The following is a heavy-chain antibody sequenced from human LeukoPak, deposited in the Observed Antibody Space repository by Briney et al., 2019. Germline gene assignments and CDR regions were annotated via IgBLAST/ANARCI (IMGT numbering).Heavy chain of an antibody. CDR3: ARVDDYGDSHFDY. D-gene: IGHD4-17*01. V-gene: IGHV3-74*01. CDR1: GFTFSSYW. CDR2: INSDGSST. J-gene: IGHJ4*02. Sequence: GGSLRLSCAAAGFTFSSYWMHWVRQAPGKGLVWVSRINSDGSSTRDADSVKGRFTISRDNATNTLYLQMNSLRAEDTAVYYCARVDDYGDSHFDYWGQGTLVTVSS.